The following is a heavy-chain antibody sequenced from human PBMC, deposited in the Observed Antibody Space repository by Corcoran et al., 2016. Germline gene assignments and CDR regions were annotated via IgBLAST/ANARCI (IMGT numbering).Heavy chain of an antibody. CDR1: GFTFSGSA. Sequence: EVQLVESGGGLVQPGGSLKLSCAASGFTFSGSAMHWVRQASGKGLEWVGRIRSKANSYATAYAASVKGRVTISRDDSKNTAYLQMNSLKTEDTAVDYCTRHDRYDCWSRTGGPGAFDIWGQGTMVTVSS. D-gene: IGHD3-3*01. J-gene: IGHJ3*02. V-gene: IGHV3-73*02. CDR2: IRSKANSYAT. CDR3: TRHDRYDCWSRTGGPGAFDI.